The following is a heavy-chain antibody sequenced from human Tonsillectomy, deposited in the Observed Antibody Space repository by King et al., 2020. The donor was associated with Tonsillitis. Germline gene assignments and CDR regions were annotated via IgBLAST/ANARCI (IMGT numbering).Heavy chain of an antibody. CDR1: GGSISNYY. CDR3: ARGNTPRGYYYYGMDV. D-gene: IGHD5-18*01. CDR2: IYYSGSS. J-gene: IGHJ6*02. Sequence: QLQESGPGLVKPSETLSLTCTVSGGSISNYYWSWIRQPPGKGLEWIGYIYYSGSSNYNPSLKSRVTISVDTSKNQFSLKLSSGTAADTAVYYCARGNTPRGYYYYGMDVWGQGTTVTVSS. V-gene: IGHV4-59*01.